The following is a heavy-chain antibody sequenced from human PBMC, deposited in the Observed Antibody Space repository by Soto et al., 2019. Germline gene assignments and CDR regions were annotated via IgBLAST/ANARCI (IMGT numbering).Heavy chain of an antibody. CDR3: ASRFYDSGGYPQDY. V-gene: IGHV1-69*13. CDR1: GGTFSSYA. Sequence: ASVKVSCKASGGTFSSYAISWVRQAPGQGLEWMGGIIPIFGTANYAQKFQGRVTITADESTSTAYMELSSLRSEDTAVYYCASRFYDSGGYPQDYWGQETLVTVPS. J-gene: IGHJ4*02. CDR2: IIPIFGTA. D-gene: IGHD3-22*01.